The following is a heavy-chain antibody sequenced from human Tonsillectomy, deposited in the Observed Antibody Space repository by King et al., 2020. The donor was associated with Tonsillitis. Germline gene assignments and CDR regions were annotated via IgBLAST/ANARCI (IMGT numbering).Heavy chain of an antibody. J-gene: IGHJ4*02. CDR3: AKDHVGYCSSSSCYVFEY. CDR2: ISHDGRNK. V-gene: IGHV3-30*18. CDR1: GFIFSSYG. Sequence: VQLVESGGGVVQPGRSLRLSCAASGFIFSSYGMHWVRQAPGKGLEWVAVISHDGRNKYYADSVKGRFTISRDNSRITLSLQLNSLRAEDTAVYYCAKDHVGYCSSSSCYVFEYWGQGTLVTVSS. D-gene: IGHD2-2*03.